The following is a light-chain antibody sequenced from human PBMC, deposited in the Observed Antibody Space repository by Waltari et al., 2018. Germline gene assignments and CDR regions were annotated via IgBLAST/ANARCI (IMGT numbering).Light chain of an antibody. Sequence: EIVLTQSPGTLSLSPGESDNLPCRASQSVGTNYLAWYQQKAGQAPRLLIYGVSRRATGIPDRFSGSGSGTDFTLTINRLEPEDFAVYYCQQYGGSPLWTFGQGTKVEIK. CDR2: GVS. J-gene: IGKJ1*01. V-gene: IGKV3-20*01. CDR1: QSVGTNY. CDR3: QQYGGSPLWT.